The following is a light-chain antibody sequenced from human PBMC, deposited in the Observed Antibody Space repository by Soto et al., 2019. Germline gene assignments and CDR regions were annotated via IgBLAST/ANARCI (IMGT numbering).Light chain of an antibody. J-gene: IGKJ4*02. CDR2: GAS. Sequence: EIVMTQSPATLSVSPGERATLSCRASQSVSSNLAWYQQKPGQAPRLLIYGASTRATGIPARFSGSGSGTEFTLIISSLQSEDVAVYYCQQYNSWPPITFGGGTKVEIK. CDR3: QQYNSWPPIT. CDR1: QSVSSN. V-gene: IGKV3D-15*01.